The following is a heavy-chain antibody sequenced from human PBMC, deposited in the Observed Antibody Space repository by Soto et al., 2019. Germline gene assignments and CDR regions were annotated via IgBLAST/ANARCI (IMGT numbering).Heavy chain of an antibody. Sequence: GGSLRLSCAASGVTFSSYAMHWVRQAPGKGLEWVAVISYDGSNKYYADSVKGRFTISRDNSKNTLYLQMNSLRAEDTAVYYCARGHRAPKYSSGWTDYGGQETLVTVS. D-gene: IGHD6-19*01. J-gene: IGHJ4*02. CDR2: ISYDGSNK. V-gene: IGHV3-30-3*01. CDR1: GVTFSSYA. CDR3: ARGHRAPKYSSGWTDY.